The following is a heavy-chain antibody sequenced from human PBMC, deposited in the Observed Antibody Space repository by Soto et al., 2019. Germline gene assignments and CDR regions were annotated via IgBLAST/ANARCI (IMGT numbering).Heavy chain of an antibody. J-gene: IGHJ6*02. Sequence: ASVKVSCKASGYTFTGYYMHWVRQAPGQGLEWMGWINPNSGGTNYAQKFQGRVTMTRDTSISTAYMELSRLRSDDTAVYYCARDGTSSARGHYYYYYGMDVWGQGTTVTVSS. CDR3: ARDGTSSARGHYYYYYGMDV. CDR1: GYTFTGYY. D-gene: IGHD6-25*01. V-gene: IGHV1-2*02. CDR2: INPNSGGT.